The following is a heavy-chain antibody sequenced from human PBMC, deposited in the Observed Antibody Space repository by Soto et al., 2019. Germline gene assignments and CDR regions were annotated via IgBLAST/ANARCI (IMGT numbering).Heavy chain of an antibody. D-gene: IGHD3-10*01. Sequence: QMQLVQSGPEVKKPGTSVKVSCKASGFTFTSSALQWVRQARGQRLEWIGRIVVGGGITNYAQKFQERVTITRDMSTSTAYMELSSLRSEDTAVYYCAADWHYGSGSYYAYYYGMDVWGQGTTVTVSS. V-gene: IGHV1-58*01. CDR1: GFTFTSSA. CDR3: AADWHYGSGSYYAYYYGMDV. CDR2: IVVGGGIT. J-gene: IGHJ6*02.